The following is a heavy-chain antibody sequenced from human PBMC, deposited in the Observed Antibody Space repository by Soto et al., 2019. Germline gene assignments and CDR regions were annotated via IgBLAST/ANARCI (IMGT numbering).Heavy chain of an antibody. CDR2: ILYSGGT. Sequence: QLQLQESGPGLVKPSETLSLTCIVSGGSITRNNHYWGWIRQSPGKGLEWIGSILYSGGTNYNPSLKSRVTLSVETSKTQFSLKMSSVTAADTALYYCARLGSSGWYQGSYFDYWGQGTLVTVSS. CDR1: GGSITRNNHY. CDR3: ARLGSSGWYQGSYFDY. J-gene: IGHJ4*02. D-gene: IGHD6-19*01. V-gene: IGHV4-39*01.